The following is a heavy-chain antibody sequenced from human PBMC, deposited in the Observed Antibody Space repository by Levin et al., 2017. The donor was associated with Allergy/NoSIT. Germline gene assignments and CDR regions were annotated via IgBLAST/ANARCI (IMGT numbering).Heavy chain of an antibody. CDR1: GGSISSGDYY. J-gene: IGHJ4*02. D-gene: IGHD1-14*01. CDR2: IYYSGST. CDR3: ARGQGPRTTDY. V-gene: IGHV4-30-4*02. Sequence: SETLSLTCTVSGGSISSGDYYWSWIRQPPGKSLEWIGYIYYSGSTYYNPSLKSRVTISVDTSKNQFSLKLSFVTAADTAVYYCARGQGPRTTDYWGQGTLVTVSS.